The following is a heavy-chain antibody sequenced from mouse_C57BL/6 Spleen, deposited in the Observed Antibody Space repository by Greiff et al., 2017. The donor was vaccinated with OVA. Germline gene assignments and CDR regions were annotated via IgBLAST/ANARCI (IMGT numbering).Heavy chain of an antibody. CDR3: ARYPYYYYGDYYAMDY. Sequence: QVQLQQPGTELVKPGASVKLSCKASGYTFTSYWMHWVKQRPGQGLEWIGNINPGNGGPNYNEKFKSKATLTADKSSSTAYMQLSSLTSEDSAVYYCARYPYYYYGDYYAMDYWGQGTSVTVSS. V-gene: IGHV1-53*01. J-gene: IGHJ4*01. D-gene: IGHD1-1*01. CDR1: GYTFTSYW. CDR2: INPGNGGP.